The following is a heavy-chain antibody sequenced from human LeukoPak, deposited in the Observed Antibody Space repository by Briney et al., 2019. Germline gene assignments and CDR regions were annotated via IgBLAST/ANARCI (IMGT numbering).Heavy chain of an antibody. V-gene: IGHV3-23*01. CDR1: GFTFSSYA. D-gene: IGHD2-15*01. CDR2: ISGSGGST. J-gene: IGHJ4*02. Sequence: PGRSLRLSCAASGFTFSSYAMSWVRQAPGKGLEWVSAISGSGGSTYYADSVKGRFTISRDNSRNTLYLQMNSLRAEDTAVYYCAKRAIVVVVAATPSIADYWGQGTLVTVSS. CDR3: AKRAIVVVVAATPSIADY.